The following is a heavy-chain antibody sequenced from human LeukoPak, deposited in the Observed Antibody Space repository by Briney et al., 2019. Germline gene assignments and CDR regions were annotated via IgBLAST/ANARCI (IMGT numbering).Heavy chain of an antibody. V-gene: IGHV3-7*01. CDR3: ARAGSLWFGESKLDY. J-gene: IGHJ4*02. CDR1: GFTFGTYW. CDR2: INQDGSEK. Sequence: GGSLRLCCAASGFTFGTYWMNWVRRAPGKGLEWVANINQDGSEKYYVDSVKGRFTISRDNAKNSLYLQMNSLRAEDTAVFYCARAGSLWFGESKLDYWGQGTLVTVSS. D-gene: IGHD3-10*01.